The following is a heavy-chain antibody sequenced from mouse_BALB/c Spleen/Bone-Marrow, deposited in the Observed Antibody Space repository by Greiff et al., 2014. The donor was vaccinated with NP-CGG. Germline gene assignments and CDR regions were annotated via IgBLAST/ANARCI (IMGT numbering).Heavy chain of an antibody. CDR3: ASPHRRYYAMDY. CDR2: VNPSNGRT. Sequence: QVQLQQSGAELVKPGASVKLSCKASGYTFTNYWMHWVKQRPGQGLEWIGEVNPSNGRTDYNEKFKSKATLTVDKSSSTAYMQLSSLTSEDSAVYYCASPHRRYYAMDYWGQGTSVTVSS. CDR1: GYTFTNYW. V-gene: IGHV1S81*02. J-gene: IGHJ4*01.